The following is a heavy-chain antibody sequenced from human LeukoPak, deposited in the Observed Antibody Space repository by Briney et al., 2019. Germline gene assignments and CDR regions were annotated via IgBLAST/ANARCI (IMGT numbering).Heavy chain of an antibody. CDR2: IKGDGIST. CDR1: GFDFSSNW. J-gene: IGHJ4*02. V-gene: IGHV3-74*01. D-gene: IGHD3-3*01. Sequence: GGSLRLSCAASGFDFSSNWMHWLRHAPGQRLVWVSRIKGDGISTNYADSVKGRFTISRDIAKNTLYLQMNSLRTEDTGVYYCAKDHYWSIDYWGRGTLVTVSS. CDR3: AKDHYWSIDY.